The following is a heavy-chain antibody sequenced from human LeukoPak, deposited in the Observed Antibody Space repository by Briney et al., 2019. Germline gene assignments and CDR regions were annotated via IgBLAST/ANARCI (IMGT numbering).Heavy chain of an antibody. CDR3: ARVKYWYFDL. CDR2: INHSGST. J-gene: IGHJ2*01. Sequence: SETLSLTCAVYGGSFSGYYWSWIRQPPGKGLEWIGEINHSGSTNYNPSLKSRVTISVDTSKNQFSLKLSSVTVADTAVYYCARVKYWYFDLWGRGTLVTVSS. V-gene: IGHV4-34*01. CDR1: GGSFSGYY.